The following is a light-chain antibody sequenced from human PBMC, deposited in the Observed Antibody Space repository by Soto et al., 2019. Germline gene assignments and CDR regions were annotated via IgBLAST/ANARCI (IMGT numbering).Light chain of an antibody. Sequence: DIQMTQSPSTLSASVGDRVTITCRASQSISSWLAWYQQKPGKAPKLLIYKASSLESGVPSRFSGSGSGTEFTLTISSLQPDDFATYHCQQYNSYYPFGQGTKVDIK. V-gene: IGKV1-5*03. CDR1: QSISSW. J-gene: IGKJ2*01. CDR3: QQYNSYYP. CDR2: KAS.